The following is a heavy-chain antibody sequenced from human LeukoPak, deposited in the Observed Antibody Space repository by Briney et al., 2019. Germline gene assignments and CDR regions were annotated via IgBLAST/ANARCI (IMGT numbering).Heavy chain of an antibody. CDR1: GYTFTNYY. V-gene: IGHV1-46*01. J-gene: IGHJ4*02. CDR3: ASGGYHDYFDY. Sequence: ASVKVSCKASGYTFTNYYMHWVRQAPGQGLEWMGIINPSGGSTSYAQKFQGRVTMTRDMSTSTVYLELSSLRSEDTAVYYCASGGYHDYFDYWGQGTLVTVSS. D-gene: IGHD3-22*01. CDR2: INPSGGST.